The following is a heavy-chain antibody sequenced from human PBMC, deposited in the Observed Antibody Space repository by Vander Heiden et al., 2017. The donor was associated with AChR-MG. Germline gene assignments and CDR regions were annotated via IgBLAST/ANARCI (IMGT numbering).Heavy chain of an antibody. D-gene: IGHD3-3*01. J-gene: IGHJ4*02. CDR1: GVTFSSYG. Sequence: QVQLVESGGGVVQPGRSLRLSCAAAGVTFSSYGMHWVRQAPGKGLEWVAVISYDGSNKYYADSVKGRFTISRDNSKNTLYLQMNSLRAEDTAVYYCANFGGIFGVVILDYWGQGTLVTVSS. CDR2: ISYDGSNK. CDR3: ANFGGIFGVVILDY. V-gene: IGHV3-30*18.